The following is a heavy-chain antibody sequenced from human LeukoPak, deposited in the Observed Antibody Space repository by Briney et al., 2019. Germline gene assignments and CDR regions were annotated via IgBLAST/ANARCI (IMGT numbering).Heavy chain of an antibody. CDR2: IYYSGST. J-gene: IGHJ4*02. CDR3: AREGGIADRPFDY. V-gene: IGHV4-59*01. CDR1: GGSISSYY. Sequence: SETLSLTCTVSGGSISSYYWSWIRQPPGKGLEWIGYIYYSGSTNYNPSLKSRVTISVDTSKNQFSLKLSSVTAADTAAYYCAREGGIADRPFDYWGQGTLVTVSS. D-gene: IGHD6-6*01.